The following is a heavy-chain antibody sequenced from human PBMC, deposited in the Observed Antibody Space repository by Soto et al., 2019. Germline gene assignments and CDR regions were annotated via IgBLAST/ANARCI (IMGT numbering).Heavy chain of an antibody. CDR2: ISSSSYT. V-gene: IGHV3-11*06. J-gene: IGHJ4*02. CDR3: ARSSSWWYYFDY. Sequence: GESLKISCAASGFTFSDYYMSWIRQAPGKGLEWVSYISSSSYTNYADSVKGRFTISRDNAKNSLYLQMNSLRAEDTAVYYCARSSSWWYYFDYWGQGTLVTVSS. D-gene: IGHD6-13*01. CDR1: GFTFSDYY.